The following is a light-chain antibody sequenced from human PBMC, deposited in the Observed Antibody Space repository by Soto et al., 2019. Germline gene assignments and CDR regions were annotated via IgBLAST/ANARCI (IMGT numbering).Light chain of an antibody. V-gene: IGLV2-8*01. J-gene: IGLJ3*02. Sequence: QSVLTQPPSASGSPGQSVTISCTGTSSDVGGYNYVSWYQQYPGRAPKLMIYEVTKRPSGVPERSSGAKSGNTASLTVSGLQAEDEADCYCSSYAASNDFYFVFGGGTKVTVL. CDR3: SSYAASNDFYFV. CDR2: EVT. CDR1: SSDVGGYNY.